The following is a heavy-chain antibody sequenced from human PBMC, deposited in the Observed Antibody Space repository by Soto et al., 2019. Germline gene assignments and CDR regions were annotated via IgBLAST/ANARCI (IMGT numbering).Heavy chain of an antibody. D-gene: IGHD2-8*01. J-gene: IGHJ4*02. V-gene: IGHV3-74*01. CDR1: GFTFYNYW. Sequence: PGGSLRLSCAASGFTFYNYWMHWVRQAPGQGLVWVSRTNSDGSSTSYADSVKGRFTISRDNAKKTLYLQMNSLKAEDTAVYYCATLYIDDYWGQGSLVTVSS. CDR2: TNSDGSST. CDR3: ATLYIDDY.